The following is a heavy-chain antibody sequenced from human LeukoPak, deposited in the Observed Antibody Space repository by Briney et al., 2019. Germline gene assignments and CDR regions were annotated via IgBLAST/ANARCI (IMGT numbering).Heavy chain of an antibody. J-gene: IGHJ4*02. CDR2: IIPIFGTA. CDR1: GGTFSSYA. CDR3: ARGGGYCSGGSCYQIYYLDY. Sequence: GASVKVSCKASGGTFSSYAISWVRQAPGQGLEWMGGIIPIFGTANYAQKFQGRVTITTDESTSTAYMELSSLRSEDTAVYYCARGGGYCSGGSCYQIYYLDYWGQGALVTVSS. D-gene: IGHD2-15*01. V-gene: IGHV1-69*05.